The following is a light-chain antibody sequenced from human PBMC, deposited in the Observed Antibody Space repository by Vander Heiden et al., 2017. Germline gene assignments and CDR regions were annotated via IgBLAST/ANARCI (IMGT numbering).Light chain of an antibody. J-gene: IGLJ1*01. Sequence: QSALTQPASVSGSPGQSITISCTGTSSDVGGYNYVSWYQQHPGKAPNLMIYEVSNRPSGVSNRFSGSKSGNTASLTISGLQAEDEADYYCSSYTSSSTDYVFGTGTKVTVL. CDR3: SSYTSSSTDYV. CDR2: EVS. V-gene: IGLV2-14*01. CDR1: SSDVGGYNY.